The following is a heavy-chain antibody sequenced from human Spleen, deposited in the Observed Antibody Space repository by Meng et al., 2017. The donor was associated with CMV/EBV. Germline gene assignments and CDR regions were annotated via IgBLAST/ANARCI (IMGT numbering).Heavy chain of an antibody. D-gene: IGHD2-2*01. Sequence: GGSLRLSCAASGFTFSSYAMSWVRQAPGKGLEWVSRISGSDGSTYYADSVKGRFTIPRDISKNTLYLQMNSLRAEDTAVYFCAKAPDIVLLPAATYYFDYWGQGTLVTVSS. CDR3: AKAPDIVLLPAATYYFDY. CDR2: ISGSDGST. V-gene: IGHV3-23*01. J-gene: IGHJ4*02. CDR1: GFTFSSYA.